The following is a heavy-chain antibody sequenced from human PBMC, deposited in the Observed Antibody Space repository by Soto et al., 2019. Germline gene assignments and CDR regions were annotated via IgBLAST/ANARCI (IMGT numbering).Heavy chain of an antibody. D-gene: IGHD3-22*01. CDR1: GGTFSSYA. Sequence: SVKVSCKASGGTFSSYAISWVRQAPGQGLEWMGGIIPIFGTANYAQKFQGRVTITADESTSTAYMELSSLRSEDTAVYYCARNGYYYDSSGYPRRNWYFDLWGRGTLVTSPQ. CDR2: IIPIFGTA. CDR3: ARNGYYYDSSGYPRRNWYFDL. V-gene: IGHV1-69*13. J-gene: IGHJ2*01.